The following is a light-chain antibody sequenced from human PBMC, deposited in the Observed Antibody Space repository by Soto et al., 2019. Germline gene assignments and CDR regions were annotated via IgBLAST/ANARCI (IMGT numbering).Light chain of an antibody. CDR2: EGT. J-gene: IGLJ1*01. CDR1: SSDVGSYNL. Sequence: QSALTQPASVSGSPGQSITISCTGTSSDVGSYNLVSWYQLHPGKAPKVIIYEGTKRPSGVSDRFFGFKSGNTASLTISGLQAEDEADYYCSSYTGGDPSYVFGTGTKLTVL. CDR3: SSYTGGDPSYV. V-gene: IGLV2-14*02.